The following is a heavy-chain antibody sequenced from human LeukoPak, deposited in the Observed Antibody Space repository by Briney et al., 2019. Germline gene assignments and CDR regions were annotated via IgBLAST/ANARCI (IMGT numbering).Heavy chain of an antibody. D-gene: IGHD1-26*01. Sequence: PGGSLRLSCAASGFTFSDYYMSWIRQAPGKGLEWVSAISGSGGSTYYADSVKGRFTISRDNSKNTLYLQMNSLRAEDTAVYYCAKDQRRGIVGATTGLDYYYYYGMDVWGQGTTVTVSS. J-gene: IGHJ6*02. V-gene: IGHV3-23*01. CDR2: ISGSGGST. CDR1: GFTFSDYY. CDR3: AKDQRRGIVGATTGLDYYYYYGMDV.